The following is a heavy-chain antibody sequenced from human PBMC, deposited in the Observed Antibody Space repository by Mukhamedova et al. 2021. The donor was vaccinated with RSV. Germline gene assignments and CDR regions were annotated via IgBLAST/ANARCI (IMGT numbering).Heavy chain of an antibody. CDR3: VRGYPSSCCRVTCPGAFEV. V-gene: IGHV4-59*01. Sequence: VRQPPGKGLEWIGYIYYLGNTKYNPSLQSRVTISLDTPKNQVSLNLWAVTAADTAVEYWVRGYPSSCCRVTCPGAFEVWGQGIM. D-gene: IGHD2-15*01. J-gene: IGHJ3*01. CDR2: IYYLGNT.